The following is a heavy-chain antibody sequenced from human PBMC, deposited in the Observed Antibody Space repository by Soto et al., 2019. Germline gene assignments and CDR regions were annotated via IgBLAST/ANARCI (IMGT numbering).Heavy chain of an antibody. J-gene: IGHJ4*02. Sequence: PSETLSLTCSIYSGSFSGYYWSWIRQPPGKGLEWIGEISQSGNTSYSPSLKSRVPISIDTSKKQFSLNLASVSAADTAVYYCARAPKVSGSSQTRPDFWGQGTLVTVSS. CDR3: ARAPKVSGSSQTRPDF. D-gene: IGHD6-6*01. V-gene: IGHV4-34*01. CDR2: ISQSGNT. CDR1: SGSFSGYY.